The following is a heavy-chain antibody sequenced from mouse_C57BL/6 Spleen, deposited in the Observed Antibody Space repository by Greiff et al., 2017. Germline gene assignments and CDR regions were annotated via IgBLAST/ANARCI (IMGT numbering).Heavy chain of an antibody. Sequence: EVQLVESGPELVKPGASVKISCKASGYSFTGYYMNWVKQSPEKSLEWIGEINPSTGGTTYNQKFKAKATLTVDKSSSTAYMQLKSLTSEDSAVYYCARAYYDYGNYYAMDYWGQGTSVTVSS. CDR1: GYSFTGYY. D-gene: IGHD2-4*01. CDR2: INPSTGGT. J-gene: IGHJ4*01. CDR3: ARAYYDYGNYYAMDY. V-gene: IGHV1-42*01.